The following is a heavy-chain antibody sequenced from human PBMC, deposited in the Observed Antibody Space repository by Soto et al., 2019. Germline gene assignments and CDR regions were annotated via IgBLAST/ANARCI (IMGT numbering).Heavy chain of an antibody. V-gene: IGHV1-8*01. CDR1: GYTLTIYD. CDR2: MNPNSGNT. J-gene: IGHJ4*02. D-gene: IGHD2-21*02. CDR3: ARGGHIAVVTASFDY. Sequence: GASVKVSCKASGYTLTIYDINWVRQATGQGLEWMGWMNPNSGNTGYAQKFQGRVTMTRNTSISTAYMELSSLRSADTAVYYCARGGHIAVVTASFDYWGQGTLVTLSS.